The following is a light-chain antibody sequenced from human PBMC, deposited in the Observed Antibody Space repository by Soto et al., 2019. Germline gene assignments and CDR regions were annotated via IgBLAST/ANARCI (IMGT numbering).Light chain of an antibody. CDR1: SSDVGGYNY. V-gene: IGLV2-8*01. CDR2: EVS. CDR3: SSYAGSNNSYV. J-gene: IGLJ1*01. Sequence: QSVLTQPPSASGSPGQSVPISCTGTSSDVGGYNYVSWYQQHPGKAPKLMIYEVSKRPSGVPDRFSGSKSGNTASLTVSGLQAEDEADYYCSSYAGSNNSYVFGTGTKVTVL.